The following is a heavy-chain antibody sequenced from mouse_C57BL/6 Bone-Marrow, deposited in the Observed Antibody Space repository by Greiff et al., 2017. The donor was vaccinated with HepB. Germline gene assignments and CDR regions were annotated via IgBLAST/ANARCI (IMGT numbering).Heavy chain of an antibody. Sequence: VQRVESGPGLVAPSQSLSITCTVSGFSLTSYGVDWVRQSPGKGLEWLGVIWGVGSTNYNSALKSRLSISKDNSKSQVFLKMNSLQTDDTAMYYCASFSYSPFAYWGQGTLVTVSA. J-gene: IGHJ3*01. CDR2: IWGVGST. D-gene: IGHD2-10*01. CDR3: ASFSYSPFAY. CDR1: GFSLTSYG. V-gene: IGHV2-6*01.